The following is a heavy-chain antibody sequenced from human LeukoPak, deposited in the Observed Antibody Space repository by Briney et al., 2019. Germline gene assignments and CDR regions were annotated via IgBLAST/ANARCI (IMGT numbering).Heavy chain of an antibody. Sequence: ASVKVSCKASGYTFTSYYMHWVRQAPGQGLEWMGIINPSGGSTSYALKFQGRVTMTRDMSTSTVYMELSSLRSEDTAVYYCARRYSSGCFDYWGQGTLVTVSS. D-gene: IGHD6-19*01. J-gene: IGHJ4*02. CDR1: GYTFTSYY. CDR3: ARRYSSGCFDY. CDR2: INPSGGST. V-gene: IGHV1-46*01.